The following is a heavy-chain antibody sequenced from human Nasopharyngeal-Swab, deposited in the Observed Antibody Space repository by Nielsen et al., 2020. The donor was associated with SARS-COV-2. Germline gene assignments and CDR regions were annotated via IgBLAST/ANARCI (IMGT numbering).Heavy chain of an antibody. CDR3: ARGVYVWGSSLSVEY. V-gene: IGHV4-30-4*01. J-gene: IGHJ4*02. D-gene: IGHD3-16*01. Sequence: WIRQPPGKGLEWIGYIYYSGTTYYNPSLKSRVAISLDMSKNQFSLSLTSVTAADTAVYYCARGVYVWGSSLSVEYWGQGTLVTVSS. CDR2: IYYSGTT.